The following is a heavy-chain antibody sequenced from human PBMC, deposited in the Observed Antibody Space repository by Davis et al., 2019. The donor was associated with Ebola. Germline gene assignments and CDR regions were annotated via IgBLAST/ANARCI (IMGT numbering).Heavy chain of an antibody. V-gene: IGHV6-1*01. CDR2: TYYNSKWYN. J-gene: IGHJ6*01. CDR1: GDSVSSSSTG. D-gene: IGHD5-18*01. CDR3: ARGWLRAGMDV. Sequence: HSQTLSLTCAISGDSVSSSSTGWNWIRQSPSRGLEWLGRTYYNSKWYNDYAVSVKSRITINPDTSKNQFSLQLNFVTPEDAAVYYCARGWLRAGMDVWGEGTTVTVPS.